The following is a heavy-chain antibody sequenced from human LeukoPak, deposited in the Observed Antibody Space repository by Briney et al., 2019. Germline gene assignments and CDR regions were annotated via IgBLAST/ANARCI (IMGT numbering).Heavy chain of an antibody. D-gene: IGHD6-13*01. Sequence: GGSLRLSCAASGFTFSTYSMNWVRQAPGKGLEWVSGISGGGGGTYYADSVKGRFTISRDNSKNTLYLQMNSLRADDTAVYYCAKAPPGYSSSWYYFDYWGQGTLVTVSS. CDR1: GFTFSTYS. V-gene: IGHV3-23*01. CDR3: AKAPPGYSSSWYYFDY. J-gene: IGHJ4*02. CDR2: ISGGGGGT.